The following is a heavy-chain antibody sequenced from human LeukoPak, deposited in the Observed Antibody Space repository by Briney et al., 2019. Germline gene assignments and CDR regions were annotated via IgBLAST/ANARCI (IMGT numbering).Heavy chain of an antibody. CDR3: AKHGYCSGISCFFDF. D-gene: IGHD2-2*03. Sequence: PGGSLRLFCAASGFTFSSYAMSWVRQAPGKGLEWVSGISGSGPYTFYTDSVKGRFTISKNSSKNTLYLQTNSLKAEDTALYYCAKHGYCSGISCFFDFWGQGTLVTVSS. CDR1: GFTFSSYA. CDR2: ISGSGPYT. J-gene: IGHJ4*02. V-gene: IGHV3-23*01.